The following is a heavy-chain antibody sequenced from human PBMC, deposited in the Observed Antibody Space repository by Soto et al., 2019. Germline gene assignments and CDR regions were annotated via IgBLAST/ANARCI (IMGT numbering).Heavy chain of an antibody. CDR2: INHSGGT. J-gene: IGHJ5*02. CDR3: AREGYCSSTSCSRASYNWFDP. Sequence: SETLSLTCAVYGGSFSGYYWSWIRQPPGKGPEWIGEINHSGGTNYNPSLKSRVTISVDTSKNQFSLKLSSVTAADTAVYYCAREGYCSSTSCSRASYNWFDPWGQRTLVTVSS. V-gene: IGHV4-34*01. CDR1: GGSFSGYY. D-gene: IGHD2-2*01.